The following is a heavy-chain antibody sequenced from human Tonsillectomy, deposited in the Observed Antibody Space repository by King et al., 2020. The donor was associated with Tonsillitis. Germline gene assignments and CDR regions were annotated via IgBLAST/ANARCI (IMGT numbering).Heavy chain of an antibody. D-gene: IGHD2-8*01. CDR2: ISSSSSYI. J-gene: IGHJ5*02. Sequence: VQLVESGGGLVKPGGSLRLSCAASGFPFSSYSMNWVRQAPGKGLEWVSSISSSSSYIYYADSVKGRFTISRDNAKNSLYLQMNSLRAEDTAVYYCARDGPGGGLYENKWFAPWGQGTLVTGSS. V-gene: IGHV3-21*01. CDR3: ARDGPGGGLYENKWFAP. CDR1: GFPFSSYS.